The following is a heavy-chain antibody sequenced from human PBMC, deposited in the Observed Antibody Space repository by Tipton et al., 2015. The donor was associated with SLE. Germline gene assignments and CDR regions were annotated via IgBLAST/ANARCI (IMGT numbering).Heavy chain of an antibody. J-gene: IGHJ4*02. CDR3: AWGPAALD. CDR2: IGWDSRNI. V-gene: IGHV3-9*01. D-gene: IGHD2-2*01. CDR1: GFQFDDFA. Sequence: SLRLSCAASGFQFDDFAMNWVRQAPGKGLEWVSGIGWDSRNIGYADSVNGRFTVSRDNAKNYLYLQMTSLRPEDTAVYYCAWGPAALDWGQGTLVTVSS.